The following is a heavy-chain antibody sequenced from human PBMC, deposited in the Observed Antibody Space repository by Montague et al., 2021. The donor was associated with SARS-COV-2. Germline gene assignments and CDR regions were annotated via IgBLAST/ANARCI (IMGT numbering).Heavy chain of an antibody. V-gene: IGHV4-38-2*02. J-gene: IGHJ5*02. CDR1: GYSISSGYY. CDR3: ARDCYDYGSGSYQRWFDP. D-gene: IGHD3-10*01. CDR2: IYHSGST. Sequence: SETLSLTCTVSGYSISSGYYWGWIRRPPGKGLEWIGSIYHSGSTXYNPSLKSRVTISVDTSKNQFSLKLSSVTAADTAVYYCARDCYDYGSGSYQRWFDPWGQGTLVTVSS.